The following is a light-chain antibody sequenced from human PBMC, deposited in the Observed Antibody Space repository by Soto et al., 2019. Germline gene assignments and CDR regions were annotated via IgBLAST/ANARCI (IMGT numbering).Light chain of an antibody. Sequence: EIVMTQSPGTLSVSPGERATLSCGASQSVRSNLAWYQQKPGQAPRLLIYEASTRATGIPARFSGGGSGTDFTLTISSLQSEDFAVYYCQQYNNWPPTFGQGTRLEI. V-gene: IGKV3-15*01. CDR1: QSVRSN. CDR2: EAS. CDR3: QQYNNWPPT. J-gene: IGKJ5*01.